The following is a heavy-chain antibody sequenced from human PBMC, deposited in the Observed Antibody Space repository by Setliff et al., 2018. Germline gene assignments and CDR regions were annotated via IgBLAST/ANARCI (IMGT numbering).Heavy chain of an antibody. V-gene: IGHV4-34*01. J-gene: IGHJ3*02. CDR1: GDSFSDYY. D-gene: IGHD3-3*01. CDR3: ATPGRDDLDSPFEPFDI. Sequence: SETLSLTCVVYGDSFSDYYWSWIRQPPGKGLEWIEEINHRGSTNYSPSLRSRVSVSLDTSKNHFSLRLTSMTAADTAVYYCATPGRDDLDSPFEPFDIWGQGTMVTVSS. CDR2: INHRGST.